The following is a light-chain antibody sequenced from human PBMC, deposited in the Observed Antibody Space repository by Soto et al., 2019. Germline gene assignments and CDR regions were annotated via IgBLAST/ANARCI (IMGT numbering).Light chain of an antibody. J-gene: IGKJ5*01. V-gene: IGKV1-39*01. Sequence: VQMSQSPSSLSASVGDSVTMRFRASQTIKNELNCYQQTPGRAPNLLIYSASTSNSGVPSRFSGTTSATDFTLTITRLPPEDFATYYCQQFYSAPITFGQGTRLEIK. CDR3: QQFYSAPIT. CDR2: SAS. CDR1: QTIKNE.